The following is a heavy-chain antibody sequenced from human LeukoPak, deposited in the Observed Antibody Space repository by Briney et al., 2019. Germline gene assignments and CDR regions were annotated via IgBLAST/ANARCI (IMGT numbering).Heavy chain of an antibody. CDR1: GFAFSSYS. CDR2: ISSSSSTI. V-gene: IGHV3-48*01. Sequence: GGSLRLSCAASGFAFSSYSMNWVRQAPGKGLEWVSYISSSSSTIYYADSVKGRFTISRDNAKNSLYLQMNSLRAEDTAVYYCARSLPNYYDSSGSHAFDIWGQGTMVTVSS. CDR3: ARSLPNYYDSSGSHAFDI. D-gene: IGHD3-22*01. J-gene: IGHJ3*02.